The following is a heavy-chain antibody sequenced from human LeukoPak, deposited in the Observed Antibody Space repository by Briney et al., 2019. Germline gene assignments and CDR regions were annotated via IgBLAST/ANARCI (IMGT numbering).Heavy chain of an antibody. CDR2: IYPDDSDT. J-gene: IGHJ5*02. V-gene: IGHV5-51*01. CDR1: GYHFNKYW. D-gene: IGHD3-9*01. CDR3: ARHFEYDILTAPTEP. Sequence: GESLKISCKGFGYHFNKYWIVWVRQMPGKGLEWMGIIYPDDSDTRYSPSFQGQVTFSADKSISTAFLQWSSLKASDTAMYYCARHFEYDILTAPTEPWGQGTLVTVSS.